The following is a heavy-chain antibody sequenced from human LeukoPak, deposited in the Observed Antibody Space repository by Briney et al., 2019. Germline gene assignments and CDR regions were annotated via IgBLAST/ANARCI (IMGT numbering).Heavy chain of an antibody. Sequence: PGGSLRLSCAASGFTFSSYAMSWVRQAPGKGLEWVSAISGSGGSTYYADSVKGRFTISRDNSKNTLYPQMNSLRDEDTAVYYCARGRHYYDSSGYFGRFDYWGQGTLVTVSS. D-gene: IGHD3-22*01. J-gene: IGHJ4*02. CDR1: GFTFSSYA. V-gene: IGHV3-23*01. CDR2: ISGSGGST. CDR3: ARGRHYYDSSGYFGRFDY.